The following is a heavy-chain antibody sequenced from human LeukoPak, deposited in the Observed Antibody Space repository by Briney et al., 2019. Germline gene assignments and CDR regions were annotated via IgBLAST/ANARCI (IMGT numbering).Heavy chain of an antibody. J-gene: IGHJ4*02. CDR1: GFTFSSYA. D-gene: IGHD3-22*01. CDR2: IYYSGST. Sequence: GSLRLSCAASGFTFSSYAMSWVRQPPGKGLEWIGYIYYSGSTNYNPSLKSRVTLSVDTSKNQFSLKLSSVTAADTAVYYCARSRNYYDTSGYYSFDYWGQGTLVTVSS. V-gene: IGHV4-59*08. CDR3: ARSRNYYDTSGYYSFDY.